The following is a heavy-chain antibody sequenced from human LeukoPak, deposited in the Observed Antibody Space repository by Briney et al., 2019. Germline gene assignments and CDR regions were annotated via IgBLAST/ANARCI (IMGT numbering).Heavy chain of an antibody. V-gene: IGHV4/OR15-8*02. CDR3: AGLEGRYSTGMYYYFDY. J-gene: IGHJ4*02. CDR1: GASISSVNL. D-gene: IGHD2-8*01. CDR2: MYLSGTA. Sequence: SDTLSLTCAVSGASISSVNLWSWVRQPPGKGLEWIGEMYLSGTATYNPSLKGRVTVSIDKSENQFSLKLTSVTAADTAVYFCAGLEGRYSTGMYYYFDYWGQGTLVTVSS.